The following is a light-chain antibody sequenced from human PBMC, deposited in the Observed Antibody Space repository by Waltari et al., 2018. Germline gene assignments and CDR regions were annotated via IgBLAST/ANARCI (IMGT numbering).Light chain of an antibody. V-gene: IGKV1-12*01. CDR2: ETS. CDR1: QDVQSW. Sequence: DIQITQSPSSVSASVAARITITCRASQDVQSWLAWYQQKPGKAPKLLIYETSTLHTGVPSRFSGSGSGTDYTLTISSLQPEDFATYFCQQSSSFPLTFGGGTRVEIK. J-gene: IGKJ4*01. CDR3: QQSSSFPLT.